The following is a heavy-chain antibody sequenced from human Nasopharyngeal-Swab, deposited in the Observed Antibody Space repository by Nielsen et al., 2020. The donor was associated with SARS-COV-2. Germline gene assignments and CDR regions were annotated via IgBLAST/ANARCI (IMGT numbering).Heavy chain of an antibody. D-gene: IGHD5/OR15-5a*01. CDR2: INYSGST. J-gene: IGHJ3*02. Sequence: PGKGLERIGYINYSGSTYYNPSLKSRVTISVDTSKMEFSLNLTSVTAADTAVFYCARFGVFVAFDIWGQGTMVTVSS. V-gene: IGHV4-31*02. CDR3: ARFGVFVAFDI.